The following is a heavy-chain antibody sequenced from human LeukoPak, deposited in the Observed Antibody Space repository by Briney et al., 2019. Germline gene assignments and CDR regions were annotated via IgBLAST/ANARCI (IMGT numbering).Heavy chain of an antibody. Sequence: GGSLRLSCAASGFTFSNYAMSWVRQAPGKGLEWVSSFSGSGGNTYYADSVKGRVTISRDNSKNTLYLQMNSLRSEDTAIYYCARADGSSSIDYYHLDVWGKGTTVTVSS. D-gene: IGHD6-6*01. CDR1: GFTFSNYA. CDR2: FSGSGGNT. CDR3: ARADGSSSIDYYHLDV. J-gene: IGHJ6*03. V-gene: IGHV3-23*01.